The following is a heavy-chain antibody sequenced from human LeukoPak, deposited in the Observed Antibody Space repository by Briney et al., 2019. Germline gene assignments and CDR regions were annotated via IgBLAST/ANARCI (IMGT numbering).Heavy chain of an antibody. CDR2: IYYSGST. Sequence: PGTLSLTCTVSRGSLSSSSYYWGWIRHPPGEWREWIVCIYYSGSTCYNPSLKSLVTISVDTSKTQFSLQQSTVTAADTAMYSCARSSQYYDILTGYSFSAFDIWGQGTMGTVSS. D-gene: IGHD3-9*01. J-gene: IGHJ3*02. CDR1: RGSLSSSSYY. CDR3: ARSSQYYDILTGYSFSAFDI. V-gene: IGHV4-39*01.